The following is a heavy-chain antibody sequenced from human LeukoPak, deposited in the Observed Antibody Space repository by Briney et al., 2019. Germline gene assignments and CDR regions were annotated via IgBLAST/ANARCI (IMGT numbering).Heavy chain of an antibody. CDR2: ISGSGDKT. CDR1: AFTFSSYA. Sequence: GGSLRLSCAASAFTFSSYAMSWVRQAPGKGLEWVSDISGSGDKTFYADSVKGRFTISRDNSKNTLYLQMNSLRAEDTAVYYCVYALEYGVSFDFWGQGTLVTVAS. V-gene: IGHV3-23*01. D-gene: IGHD4-17*01. J-gene: IGHJ4*02. CDR3: VYALEYGVSFDF.